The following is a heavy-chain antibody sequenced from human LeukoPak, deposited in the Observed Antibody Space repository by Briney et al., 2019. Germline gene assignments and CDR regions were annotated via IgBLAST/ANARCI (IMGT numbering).Heavy chain of an antibody. J-gene: IGHJ4*02. CDR1: GDSFTSHG. Sequence: GASVKVSCKASGDSFTSHGISWVRQAPGQGLEWMGWIFAYKGTTNNAQKRQGRVTMTTDTSTSPAYMELRSLRSGGTAVYYCAGFGWLHSITVPDFWRQGTLDTVSS. V-gene: IGHV1-18*04. D-gene: IGHD5-12*01. CDR2: IFAYKGTT. CDR3: AGFGWLHSITVPDF.